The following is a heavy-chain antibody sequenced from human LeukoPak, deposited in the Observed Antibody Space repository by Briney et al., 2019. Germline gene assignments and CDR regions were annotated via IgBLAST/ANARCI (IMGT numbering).Heavy chain of an antibody. CDR1: GYTFTSYG. Sequence: GASVKVSCKASGYTFTSYGISWVRQAPGQGLEWMGWISAYNGNTNYAQKLQGRVTMTTDTSTSTAYMELRSLRSDDTAVYYCARFRPRGEDYYYMDVWGKGTTVTVSS. D-gene: IGHD3-10*01. J-gene: IGHJ6*03. CDR3: ARFRPRGEDYYYMDV. V-gene: IGHV1-18*01. CDR2: ISAYNGNT.